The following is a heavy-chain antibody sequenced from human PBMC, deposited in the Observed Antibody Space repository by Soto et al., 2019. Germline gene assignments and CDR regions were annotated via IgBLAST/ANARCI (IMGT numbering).Heavy chain of an antibody. J-gene: IGHJ4*02. Sequence: GASVKVSCKTSGYTFTGYYIHWVRQAPGQGLEWMGRINPNSGGTNYAQKFQRWVTMTRDTSISTAYMEISRLNSDDTAVYYCVRGLASAYLDSWGQGTLVTVSS. CDR2: INPNSGGT. CDR1: GYTFTGYY. V-gene: IGHV1-2*04. CDR3: VRGLASAYLDS.